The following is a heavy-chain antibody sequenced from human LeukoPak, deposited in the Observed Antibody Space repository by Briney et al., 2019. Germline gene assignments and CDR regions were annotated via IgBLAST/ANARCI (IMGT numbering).Heavy chain of an antibody. Sequence: GGSLRLSCATPGFTFSNYWLSWVRQGPGKGLEWVANMNQDGGGKYYVYSVKGRFTISRDNAKNSLYLQMNSLRAEDTAVYYCAREGSLWFGESKTDYWGQGTLVTVSS. CDR3: AREGSLWFGESKTDY. V-gene: IGHV3-7*04. D-gene: IGHD3-10*01. CDR1: GFTFSNYW. J-gene: IGHJ4*02. CDR2: MNQDGGGK.